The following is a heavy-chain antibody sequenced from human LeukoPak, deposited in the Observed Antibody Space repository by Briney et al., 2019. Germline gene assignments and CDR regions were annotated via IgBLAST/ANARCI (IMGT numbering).Heavy chain of an antibody. CDR1: GYTFTSYD. CDR2: MNPNSGNT. CDR3: ARGGVAAWYYYYGMDV. D-gene: IGHD6-6*01. V-gene: IGHV1-8*01. Sequence: ASVKVSCKASGYTFTSYDINWVRQATGQGLEWMGWMNPNSGNTGYAQKFQGRVTMTRNTSISTAYMELSSLRSEDTAVYYCARGGVAAWYYYYGMDVWGQGTTVTVSS. J-gene: IGHJ6*02.